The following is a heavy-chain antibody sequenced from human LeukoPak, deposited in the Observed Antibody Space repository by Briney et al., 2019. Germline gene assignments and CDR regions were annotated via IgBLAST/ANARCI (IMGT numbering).Heavy chain of an antibody. D-gene: IGHD3-9*01. Sequence: PGGSLRLSCAASGFTSDDYAMHWVRQAPGKGLEWVSGISWNSGSIGYADSVKGRFTISRDNAKNSLYLQMNSLRAEDMALYYCAKGEYYDILTGYFDYWGQGTLVTVSS. CDR2: ISWNSGSI. J-gene: IGHJ4*02. V-gene: IGHV3-9*02. CDR1: GFTSDDYA. CDR3: AKGEYYDILTGYFDY.